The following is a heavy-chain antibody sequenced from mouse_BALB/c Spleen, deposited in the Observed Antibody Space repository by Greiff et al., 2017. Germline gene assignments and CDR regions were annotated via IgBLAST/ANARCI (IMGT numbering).Heavy chain of an antibody. CDR3: ARGGYGNPLSY. Sequence: VQLQQSGAELVRPGALVKLSCKASGFNIKDYYMHWVKQRPEQGLEWIGWIDPENGNTIYDPKFQGKASITADTSSNTAYLHLNSLTSEDSAVYYCARGGYGNPLSYWGQGTLVTVSA. CDR2: IDPENGNT. V-gene: IGHV14-1*02. J-gene: IGHJ3*01. D-gene: IGHD2-1*01. CDR1: GFNIKDYY.